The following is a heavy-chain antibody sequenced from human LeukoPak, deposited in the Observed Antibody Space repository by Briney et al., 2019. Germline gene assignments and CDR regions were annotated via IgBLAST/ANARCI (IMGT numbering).Heavy chain of an antibody. CDR1: GFTFSSYG. Sequence: PGRSLRLSCAASGFTFSSYGMHWVRQAPGKGLEWVAVISYDGSNKYYADSVKGRFTISRDNSKNTLYLQMNSLRAEDTAVYYCAKISRTPSDYWGQGTLVTVSS. V-gene: IGHV3-30*18. J-gene: IGHJ4*02. CDR3: AKISRTPSDY. CDR2: ISYDGSNK.